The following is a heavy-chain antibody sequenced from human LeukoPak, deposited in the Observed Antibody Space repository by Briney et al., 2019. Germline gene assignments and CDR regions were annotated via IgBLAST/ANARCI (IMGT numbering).Heavy chain of an antibody. J-gene: IGHJ6*02. D-gene: IGHD4-23*01. V-gene: IGHV3-15*01. Sequence: GGSLRLSCAASGFTFSNAWMGWVRQAPGKGLEWVCRIKSKTDGGTTDYAAPVKGRFTISRDDSKNTLYLQMNSLKTEDTAVYYCTTDPGGNFNYYGMDVWGQGTTVTVSS. CDR3: TTDPGGNFNYYGMDV. CDR2: IKSKTDGGTT. CDR1: GFTFSNAW.